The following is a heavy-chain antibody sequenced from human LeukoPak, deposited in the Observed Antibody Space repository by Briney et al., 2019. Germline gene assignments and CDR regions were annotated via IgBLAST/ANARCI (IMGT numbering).Heavy chain of an antibody. CDR3: ARDRTAAAWSGSFDF. D-gene: IGHD6-13*01. CDR1: RFTFSSYA. J-gene: IGHJ4*02. CDR2: ISYDGSNK. V-gene: IGHV3-30-3*01. Sequence: GGSLRLSCAASRFTFSSYAMHWVRQAPGKGLEWVAVISYDGSNKYYTDSVKGRFTISRDNSKNALYLQMNSLRAEDTAVYYCARDRTAAAWSGSFDFWGQGTLVTVSS.